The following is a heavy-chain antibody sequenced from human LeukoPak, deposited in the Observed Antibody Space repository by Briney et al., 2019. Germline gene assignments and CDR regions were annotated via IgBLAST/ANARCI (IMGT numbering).Heavy chain of an antibody. D-gene: IGHD3-22*01. J-gene: IGHJ4*02. V-gene: IGHV1-46*01. CDR1: GYTFTSYY. CDR3: ARESGGSSGYTFFGY. CDR2: INPSGGST. Sequence: ASVKVSCKASGYTFTSYYMHWVRQAPGQGLEWMGIINPSGGSTSYAQKFQGGVTMTRDTSTSTVYMELSSLRSEDTAVYYCARESGGSSGYTFFGYWGQGTLVTVSS.